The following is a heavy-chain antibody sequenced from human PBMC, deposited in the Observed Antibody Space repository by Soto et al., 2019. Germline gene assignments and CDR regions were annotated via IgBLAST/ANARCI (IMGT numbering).Heavy chain of an antibody. Sequence: GGSLRLSCAASGFTFSSYAMSWVRQAPGKGLEWVSAISGSGGSTYYADSVKGRFTISRDNSKNALYLQMNSLRAEDTAVYYCAKDLFTPLLTIFGVAPTPDWGQGTLVTVSS. CDR3: AKDLFTPLLTIFGVAPTPD. J-gene: IGHJ4*02. CDR2: ISGSGGST. CDR1: GFTFSSYA. V-gene: IGHV3-23*01. D-gene: IGHD3-3*01.